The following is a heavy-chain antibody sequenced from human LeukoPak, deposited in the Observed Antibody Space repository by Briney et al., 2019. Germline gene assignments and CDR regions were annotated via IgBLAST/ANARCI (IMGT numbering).Heavy chain of an antibody. Sequence: SQTLSLTCAISGDSVSEKNGAWNWVRQSPSRGLEWLGRTYYRSKWYYDYAPSFNGRITINPDASNNQFSLLLSSVTPDDTAVYCARDLGNTGWYTFDYWGQGTLVTVSS. CDR1: GDSVSEKNGA. CDR2: TYYRSKWYY. D-gene: IGHD6-19*01. CDR3: ARDLGNTGWYTFDY. V-gene: IGHV6-1*01. J-gene: IGHJ4*02.